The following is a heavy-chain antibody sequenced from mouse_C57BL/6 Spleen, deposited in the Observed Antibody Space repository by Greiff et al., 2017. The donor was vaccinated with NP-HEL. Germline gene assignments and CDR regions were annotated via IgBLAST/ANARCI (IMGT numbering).Heavy chain of an antibody. Sequence: EVKLMESGPELVKPGASVKISCKASGYTFTDYYMNWVKQSHGKSLEWIGDINPNNGGTSYNQKFKGKATLTVDKSSSTAYMELRSLTSEDSAVYYCASYDYDEGFAYWGQGTLVTVSA. J-gene: IGHJ3*01. CDR1: GYTFTDYY. V-gene: IGHV1-26*01. CDR2: INPNNGGT. D-gene: IGHD2-4*01. CDR3: ASYDYDEGFAY.